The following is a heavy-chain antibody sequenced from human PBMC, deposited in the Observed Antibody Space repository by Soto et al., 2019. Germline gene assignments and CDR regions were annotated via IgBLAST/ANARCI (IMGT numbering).Heavy chain of an antibody. V-gene: IGHV3-7*01. J-gene: IGHJ4*02. CDR1: GFTFSSYW. D-gene: IGHD3-3*01. CDR3: ARESRFLEWLLHFDN. Sequence: GGSLRLSCAASGFTFSSYWMSWVRQAPGKGLEWVANIKQDGSEKYYVDSVKGRFTISRDNAKNSLYLQMNSLRPEDRAVYYCARESRFLEWLLHFDNRGQGTLVTVSS. CDR2: IKQDGSEK.